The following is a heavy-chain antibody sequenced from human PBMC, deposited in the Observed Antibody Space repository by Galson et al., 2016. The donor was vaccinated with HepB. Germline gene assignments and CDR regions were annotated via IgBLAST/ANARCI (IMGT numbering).Heavy chain of an antibody. Sequence: SLRLSCAVSGFTFSSHEMHWVRQAPGKGLERVAYISNSGTTRYYGDSVKGRLTISRDNAKNSLYLLLNSLRPEDPAVYYCVRGNYGRLPKLWGQGTMVIVSS. CDR1: GFTFSSHE. D-gene: IGHD3-16*01. V-gene: IGHV3-48*03. CDR2: ISNSGTTR. J-gene: IGHJ3*01. CDR3: VRGNYGRLPKL.